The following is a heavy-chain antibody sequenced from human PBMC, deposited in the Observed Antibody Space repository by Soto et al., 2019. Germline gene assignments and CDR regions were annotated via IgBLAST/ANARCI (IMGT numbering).Heavy chain of an antibody. CDR2: IRSKAYGGTT. D-gene: IGHD5-18*01. CDR3: TRVEYSYGLEGGPFDY. J-gene: IGHJ4*02. CDR1: GFTFGDYA. V-gene: IGHV3-49*05. Sequence: EVQLVESGGGLVKPGRSLRLSCTASGFTFGDYAMSWFRQAPGKGLEWVGFIRSKAYGGTTEYAASVKGRFTISRDYSKSIAYLQMNSLKTEDTAVYYCTRVEYSYGLEGGPFDYWGQGTLVTVSS.